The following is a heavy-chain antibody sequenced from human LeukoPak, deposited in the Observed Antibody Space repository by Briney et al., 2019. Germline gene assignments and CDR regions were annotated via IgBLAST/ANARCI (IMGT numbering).Heavy chain of an antibody. CDR1: GGSISSSSYY. Sequence: PSQTLSLTCTVSGGSISSSSYYWGWIRQPPGKGLQWIASIYYSEITYYNPSLKSRVTIFVDTSKNQFSLNLSSVTAADTAVYYCARYLRGSHFDYWGQGTLVTVSS. V-gene: IGHV4-39*01. CDR2: IYYSEIT. J-gene: IGHJ4*02. CDR3: ARYLRGSHFDY. D-gene: IGHD1-26*01.